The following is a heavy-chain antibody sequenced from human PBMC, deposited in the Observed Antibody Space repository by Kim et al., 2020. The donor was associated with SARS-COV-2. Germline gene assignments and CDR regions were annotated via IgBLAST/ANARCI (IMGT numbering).Heavy chain of an antibody. J-gene: IGHJ4*02. Sequence: GGSLRLSCAASGFTFSSYGMHWVRQAPGKGLEWVAVISYDGSNKYYADSVKGRFTISRDNSKNTLYLQMNSLRAEDTAVYYCARDRVVGTRGGYWGQGT. V-gene: IGHV3-33*05. CDR1: GFTFSSYG. CDR2: ISYDGSNK. CDR3: ARDRVVGTRGGY. D-gene: IGHD2-15*01.